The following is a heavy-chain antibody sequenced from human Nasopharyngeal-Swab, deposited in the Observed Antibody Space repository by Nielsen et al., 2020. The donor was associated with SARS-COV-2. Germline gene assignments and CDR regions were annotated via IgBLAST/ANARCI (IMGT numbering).Heavy chain of an antibody. CDR3: AADRAAVGTGGMDV. CDR2: IVVGSGNT. J-gene: IGHJ6*02. V-gene: IGHV1-58*01. D-gene: IGHD6-13*01. Sequence: WVRQAPGQRLEWIGWIVVGSGNTNYAQKFQERVTITRDMSTSTAYMELSSLRSEDTAVYYCAADRAAVGTGGMDVWGQGTTVTVSS.